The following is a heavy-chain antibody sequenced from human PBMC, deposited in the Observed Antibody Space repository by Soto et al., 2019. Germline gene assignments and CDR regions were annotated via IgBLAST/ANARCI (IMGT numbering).Heavy chain of an antibody. CDR3: ARNVRGVYFDY. CDR1: GGSISSYY. D-gene: IGHD3-16*01. CDR2: IYYSGST. Sequence: SETLSLTCTVSGGSISSYYWSWIRQTPGKGLEWIGYIYYSGSTNYNPSLKSRVTKSVDTSKNQFSLKLSSVTAADTSFYYCARNVRGVYFDYWGQGTLVTVSS. J-gene: IGHJ4*02. V-gene: IGHV4-59*01.